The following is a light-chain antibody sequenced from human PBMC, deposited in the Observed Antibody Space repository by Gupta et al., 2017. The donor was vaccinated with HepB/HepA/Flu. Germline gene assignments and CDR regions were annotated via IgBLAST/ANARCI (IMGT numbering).Light chain of an antibody. CDR1: SPHLGAGYD. CDR2: TKN. J-gene: IGLJ1*01. Sequence: QSVLPQPPSVSGAPGPRVTISFTGRSPHLGAGYDVHWYQELPGTAPKLLIYTKNNRPAGVPDRFSGSRSATSASLAITGLQAEDEAEYYCQSYDRSLSSRVFGTGTKGTVL. V-gene: IGLV1-40*01. CDR3: QSYDRSLSSRV.